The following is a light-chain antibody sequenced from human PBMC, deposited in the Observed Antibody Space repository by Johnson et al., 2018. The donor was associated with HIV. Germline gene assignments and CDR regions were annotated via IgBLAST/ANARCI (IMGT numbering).Light chain of an antibody. V-gene: IGLV1-51*01. CDR3: GTWDTILQTFV. CDR2: AND. CDR1: SSNIGNNY. J-gene: IGLJ1*01. Sequence: SVLTQPPSVSAAPGQKVTISCSGSSSNIGNNYVSWYQRLPGTAPKVLISANDKRPSGIPDRFSGSKSGTSATLGIAGLQTGDEADYFCGTWDTILQTFVFGTGTEVSVL.